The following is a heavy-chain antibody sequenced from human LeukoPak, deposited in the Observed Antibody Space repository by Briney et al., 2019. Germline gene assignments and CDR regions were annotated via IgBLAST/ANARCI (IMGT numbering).Heavy chain of an antibody. D-gene: IGHD2-2*02. J-gene: IGHJ6*02. V-gene: IGHV4-59*12. CDR3: ARGAAAPIYYYYYYGMDV. Sequence: SDTLSLTCTVSGGSISTFYWSWIRQPPGKGLEWIGYIYYSGSTNYNPSLKSRLTISVDTSKHQFSLKLSSVTAADTAVYYCARGAAAPIYYYYYYGMDVWGQGTTVTVSS. CDR2: IYYSGST. CDR1: GGSISTFY.